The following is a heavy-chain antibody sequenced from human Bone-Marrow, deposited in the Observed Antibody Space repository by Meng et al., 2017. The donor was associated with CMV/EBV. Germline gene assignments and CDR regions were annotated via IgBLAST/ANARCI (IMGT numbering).Heavy chain of an antibody. CDR3: ARVSAGGSYYFDY. J-gene: IGHJ4*02. CDR1: GYSISSGYY. D-gene: IGHD1-26*01. CDR2: IYHSGST. V-gene: IGHV4-38-2*02. Sequence: SETLSLTCTVSGYSISSGYYWGWIRQPPGKGLEWIGSIYHSGSTYYNPSLKSRVTISVDTSKNQFSLKLSSVTAADTAVYYCARVSAGGSYYFDYWGQGTLVTVSS.